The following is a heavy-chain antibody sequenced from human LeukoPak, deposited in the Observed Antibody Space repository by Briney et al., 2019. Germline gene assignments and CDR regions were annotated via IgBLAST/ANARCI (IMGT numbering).Heavy chain of an antibody. D-gene: IGHD1-14*01. Sequence: GGSLRLSCVASGFIFGGYGIQWVRQAPGKGLEWVAIMWYNGVTKYYADSVRGRFTVSRDNSKNLAWLQMDSLRVEDTAVYYCARYNSGRGDYWGQGTLVTVSS. CDR3: ARYNSGRGDY. J-gene: IGHJ4*02. CDR2: MWYNGVTK. V-gene: IGHV3-33*01. CDR1: GFIFGGYG.